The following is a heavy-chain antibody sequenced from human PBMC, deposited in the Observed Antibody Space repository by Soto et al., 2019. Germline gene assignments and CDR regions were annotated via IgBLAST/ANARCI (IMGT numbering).Heavy chain of an antibody. CDR2: ISGSGGST. D-gene: IGHD2-2*01. Sequence: EVQLLESGGGLVQPGGSLRLSCAASGFTFSSYAMSWVRQAPGRGLEWVSAISGSGGSTYYADSLKGRFTISRDNSKNPLYLQMNSLRAEDTAVYYCTKGGSTSRWPYYYGMDVWGQGTTVTVSS. CDR3: TKGGSTSRWPYYYGMDV. CDR1: GFTFSSYA. J-gene: IGHJ6*02. V-gene: IGHV3-23*01.